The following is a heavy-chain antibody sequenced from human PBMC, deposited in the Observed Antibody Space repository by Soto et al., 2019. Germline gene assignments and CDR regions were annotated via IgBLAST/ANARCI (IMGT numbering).Heavy chain of an antibody. Sequence: QVQLQESGPGLVKPSQTLSLTCTVSGASISSADYFWSWIRQPPGQGLEWIGYIYYSGNIFYNPSLESRVTISVDTSKNQFSLKLTSVTAADTAVYCCARQRTVYFARPGDWLDPWGQGTLVTVSS. CDR1: GASISSADYF. CDR3: ARQRTVYFARPGDWLDP. V-gene: IGHV4-30-4*01. J-gene: IGHJ5*02. CDR2: IYYSGNI. D-gene: IGHD3-9*01.